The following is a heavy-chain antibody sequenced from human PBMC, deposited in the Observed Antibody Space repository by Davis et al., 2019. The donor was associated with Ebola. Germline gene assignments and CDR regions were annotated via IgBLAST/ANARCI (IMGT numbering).Heavy chain of an antibody. CDR1: GYTFTTYE. V-gene: IGHV1-8*01. J-gene: IGHJ4*02. Sequence: AASVKVSCKASGYTFTTYEINWVRQAPGQGLEWMGWMSPNSGTTGHAQNFRGRVTMTRDTSISTAYMELSSLRFEDTAVYYCARGRDSGWPFDYWGQGTLVTVSS. CDR3: ARGRDSGWPFDY. D-gene: IGHD6-19*01. CDR2: MSPNSGTT.